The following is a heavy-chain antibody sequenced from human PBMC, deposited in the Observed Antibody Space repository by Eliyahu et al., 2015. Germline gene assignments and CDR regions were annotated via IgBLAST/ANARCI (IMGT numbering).Heavy chain of an antibody. CDR2: IWYXGSNQ. J-gene: IGHJ1*01. CDR3: ARDHDYSGNXLEH. Sequence: QVQLVESGGGVVQPGRSLRLSCAALGSXLVDSAMXWVRQXPGKGVXWVAIIWYXGSNQYYADSVKGRFTISRDNSKNTVXLQMNSLRGEDTAIYYCARDHDYSGNXLEHWGQGTLVTVSS. D-gene: IGHD4-23*01. CDR1: GSXLVDSA. V-gene: IGHV3-33*01.